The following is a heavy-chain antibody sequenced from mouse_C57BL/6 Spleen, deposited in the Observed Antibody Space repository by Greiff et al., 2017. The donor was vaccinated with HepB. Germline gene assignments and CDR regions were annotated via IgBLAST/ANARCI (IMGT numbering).Heavy chain of an antibody. V-gene: IGHV1-55*01. CDR1: GYTFTSYW. CDR3: ASGPGRYFDV. J-gene: IGHJ1*03. Sequence: QVQLKQPGAELVKPGASVKMSCKASGYTFTSYWITWVKQRPGQGLEWIGDIYPGSGSTNYNEKFKSKATLTVDTSSSTAYMQLSSLTSEDSAVYYCASGPGRYFDVWGTGTTVTVSS. CDR2: IYPGSGST.